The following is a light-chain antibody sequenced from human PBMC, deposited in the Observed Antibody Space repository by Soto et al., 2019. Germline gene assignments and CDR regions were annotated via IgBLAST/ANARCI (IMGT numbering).Light chain of an antibody. J-gene: IGKJ4*01. V-gene: IGKV3-11*01. CDR2: QTY. CDR3: IHDYNYPLT. CDR1: QYINTR. Sequence: EIVLTQSPATLSSFPGDRVTLSCRASQYINTRLAWYQHRPGQAPRLLIYQTYIRAAGIQARFSGTGSGTDFTLTITGLQPEDFATYYCIHDYNYPLTFGGGTKVDIK.